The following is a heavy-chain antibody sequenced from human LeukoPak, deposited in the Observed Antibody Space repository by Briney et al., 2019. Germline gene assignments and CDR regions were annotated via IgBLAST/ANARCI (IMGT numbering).Heavy chain of an antibody. V-gene: IGHV3-23*01. CDR2: ISGSSGST. Sequence: GGSLRLSCSASGFTFGSYAMHWVRQAPGKGLEWVSAISGSSGSTYYAESVKGRFTISRDNSKNTLYLQMNSLRAEDTAVYYCAKDQIPYYYDSSGYNLPAFDIWGLGTLVTVSS. J-gene: IGHJ3*02. CDR1: GFTFGSYA. D-gene: IGHD3-22*01. CDR3: AKDQIPYYYDSSGYNLPAFDI.